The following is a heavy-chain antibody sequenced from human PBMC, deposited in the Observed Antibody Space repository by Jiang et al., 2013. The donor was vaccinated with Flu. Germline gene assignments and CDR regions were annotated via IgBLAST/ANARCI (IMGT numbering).Heavy chain of an antibody. CDR2: ISWNSGSI. V-gene: IGHV3-9*01. J-gene: IGHJ4*02. D-gene: IGHD6-13*01. CDR3: AKDIVGQAAAGTGAFDY. CDR1: GFTFDDYA. Sequence: LVESGGGLVQPGRSLRLSCAASGFTFDDYAMHWVRQAPGKGLEWVSGISWNSGSIGYADSVKGRFTISRDNAKNSLYLQMNSLRAEDTALYYCAKDIVGQAAAGTGAFDYWGQGTLVTVSS.